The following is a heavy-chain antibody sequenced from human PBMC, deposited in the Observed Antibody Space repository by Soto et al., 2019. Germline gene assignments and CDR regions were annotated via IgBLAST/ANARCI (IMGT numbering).Heavy chain of an antibody. V-gene: IGHV3-21*01. CDR1: GFTFSSYS. Sequence: GGSLRLSCAASGFTFSSYSMNWVRQAPGKGLEWVSSISSSSSYIYYADSVKGRFTISRDNAKNSLYLQMNSLRAEDTAVYYCARRGLRDLEWLGYYYYYMDVWGKGTTVTVSS. D-gene: IGHD3-3*01. CDR3: ARRGLRDLEWLGYYYYYMDV. J-gene: IGHJ6*03. CDR2: ISSSSSYI.